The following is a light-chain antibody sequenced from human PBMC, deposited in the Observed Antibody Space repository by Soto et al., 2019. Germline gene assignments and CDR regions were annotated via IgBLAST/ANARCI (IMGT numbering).Light chain of an antibody. J-gene: IGKJ1*01. V-gene: IGKV1-5*01. Sequence: DIQMTQSPSTLSASVGDRVTITCRASHSISSLLAWYQQKPGKAPELLIFDASSLQSGVPSRFSGSGSGTEFTLTISSLQPDDFATYYYQQYNVYWTFGQGTKVESK. CDR3: QQYNVYWT. CDR1: HSISSL. CDR2: DAS.